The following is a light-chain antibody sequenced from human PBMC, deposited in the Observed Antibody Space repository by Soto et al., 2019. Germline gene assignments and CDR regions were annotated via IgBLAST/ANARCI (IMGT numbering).Light chain of an antibody. CDR1: SRDIGAYDY. CDR2: DVN. V-gene: IGLV2-14*01. CDR3: ISYTTSSTYV. Sequence: QSVLTQPASVSGSPGQSITISCTGSSRDIGAYDYVSWYQQHPGKAPKFMIYDVNNRPSGVSDRFSGSKSGYTASLAISGLQVEDEADYYCISYTTSSTYVFGTGTQLTVL. J-gene: IGLJ1*01.